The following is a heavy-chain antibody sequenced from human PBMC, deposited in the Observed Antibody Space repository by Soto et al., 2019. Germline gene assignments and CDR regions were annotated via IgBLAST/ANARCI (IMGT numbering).Heavy chain of an antibody. CDR1: GCSLTTSGVG. Sequence: QITLNESGPTQVNPRQTLTLTCTFSGCSLTTSGVGVGWIRQSPGKAPEWLALIYWDDDKRYSPSLKSRLTITKDTSKNQVVLTMADLDPADTATYYCAHRVLRTVFGLVTTTAIYFDFWGQGTPVAVSS. CDR3: AHRVLRTVFGLVTTTAIYFDF. J-gene: IGHJ4*02. V-gene: IGHV2-5*02. D-gene: IGHD3-3*01. CDR2: IYWDDDK.